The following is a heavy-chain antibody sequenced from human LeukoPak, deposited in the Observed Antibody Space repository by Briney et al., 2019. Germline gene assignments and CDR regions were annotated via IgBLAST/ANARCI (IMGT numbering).Heavy chain of an antibody. CDR2: INPTSGGT. Sequence: ASVKVSCKASGYTFTGYYMHWVRQAPGQGLEWMGWINPTSGGTNYAQKFQGRVTMTRDTSISTAYMELSRLRSGDTAVYYCARDQSGSSGYSDYWGQGTLVTVSS. CDR1: GYTFTGYY. CDR3: ARDQSGSSGYSDY. J-gene: IGHJ4*02. D-gene: IGHD3-22*01. V-gene: IGHV1-2*02.